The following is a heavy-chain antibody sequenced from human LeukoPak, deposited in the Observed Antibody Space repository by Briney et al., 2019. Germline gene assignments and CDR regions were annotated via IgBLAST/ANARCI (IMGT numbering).Heavy chain of an antibody. CDR3: ARKAYCGGDCSHHYYYYMDV. CDR1: GGTFSSYA. D-gene: IGHD2-21*02. Sequence: RVASVKVSCKASGGTFSSYAISWVRQAPGQGLEWMGGIIPIFGTANYAQKFQGRVTITTDESTSTAYMELSSLRSEDTAVYYCARKAYCGGDCSHHYYYYMDVWGKGTTVTVSS. CDR2: IIPIFGTA. J-gene: IGHJ6*03. V-gene: IGHV1-69*05.